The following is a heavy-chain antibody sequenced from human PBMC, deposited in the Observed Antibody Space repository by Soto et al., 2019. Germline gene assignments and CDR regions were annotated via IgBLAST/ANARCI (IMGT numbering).Heavy chain of an antibody. CDR2: IYVNGNT. CDR1: GFTGSLNY. J-gene: IGHJ5*02. V-gene: IGHV3-66*01. CDR3: ARNYFVSGSYAPWFDP. Sequence: GGSLRLXCAGSGFTGSLNYMGWVRQAPGKGLEWVSVIYVNGNTYSAASVKGRFSISRDSSKNTLYLQMDSLRAEDTAVYFCARNYFVSGSYAPWFDPWGQGTLVTVSS. D-gene: IGHD3-10*01.